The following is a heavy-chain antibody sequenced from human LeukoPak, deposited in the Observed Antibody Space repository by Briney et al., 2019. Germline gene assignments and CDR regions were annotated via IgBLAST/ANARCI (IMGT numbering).Heavy chain of an antibody. CDR2: INPNSGGT. Sequence: ASVKVSCKASGYTFTGYYMHWVRQAPGQGLEWMGWINPNSGGTNYAQKFRGRVTMTRDTSISTAYMELSRLRSDDTAVYYCARVRTIVATNWFDPWGQGTLVTVSS. CDR1: GYTFTGYY. CDR3: ARVRTIVATNWFDP. D-gene: IGHD5-12*01. V-gene: IGHV1-2*02. J-gene: IGHJ5*02.